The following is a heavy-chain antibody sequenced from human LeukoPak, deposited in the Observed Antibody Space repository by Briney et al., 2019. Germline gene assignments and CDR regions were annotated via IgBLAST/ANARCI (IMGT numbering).Heavy chain of an antibody. D-gene: IGHD3-22*01. CDR1: GGSIGSYY. J-gene: IGHJ4*02. V-gene: IGHV4-4*09. CDR3: ARSLSGYYDY. CDR2: IYTSGST. Sequence: SETLSLTCTVSGGSIGSYYWSWIRQPPGKGLEWIGYIYTSGSTNYNPSLKSRVTISVDTSKNQFSLKLSSVTAADTAVYYCARSLSGYYDYWGQGTLVTVSS.